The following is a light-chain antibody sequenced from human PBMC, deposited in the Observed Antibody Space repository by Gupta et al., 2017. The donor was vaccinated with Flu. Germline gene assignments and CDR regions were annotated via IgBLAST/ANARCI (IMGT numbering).Light chain of an antibody. CDR3: KQYNNLPSWT. Sequence: ILMTQSPATLSVSPGERATLSCRASQTVSRNLAWYSQKPGQAPRLLIYDASTRATGVPSRFSGSGSGTEFTLYISSLQSDDFAVYYCKQYNNLPSWTFAQGTKVEVK. J-gene: IGKJ1*01. CDR2: DAS. V-gene: IGKV3-15*01. CDR1: QTVSRN.